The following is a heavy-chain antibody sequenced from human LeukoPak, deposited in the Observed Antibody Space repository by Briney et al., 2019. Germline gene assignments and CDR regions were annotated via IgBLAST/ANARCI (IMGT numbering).Heavy chain of an antibody. Sequence: GGSLRLSCAASGFTFSSYSMNWVRQAPGKGLEWVSAISGSGGSTYYADSVKGRFTISRDNSKNTLYLQMNSLRAEDTAVYYCARVDSSGWYGRYYYYMDVWGKGTTVTVSS. J-gene: IGHJ6*03. CDR2: ISGSGGST. V-gene: IGHV3-23*01. CDR1: GFTFSSYS. CDR3: ARVDSSGWYGRYYYYMDV. D-gene: IGHD6-19*01.